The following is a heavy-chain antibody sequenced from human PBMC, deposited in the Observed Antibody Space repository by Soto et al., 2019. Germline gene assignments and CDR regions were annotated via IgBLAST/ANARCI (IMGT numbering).Heavy chain of an antibody. CDR1: GLPASAKKS. J-gene: IGHJ3*01. V-gene: IGHV3-53*01. Sequence: DVQLVESGGGLIQPGKSPRLSCAPFGLPASAKKSVAWVRQFPGNGLVWVSVLYDVDGKYYAESVKGRFITSRDSSKTAVYLQMNGLRPDDTAVYYCASWHEREHAYDVWGQGTTVTVSS. CDR2: LYDVDGK. CDR3: ASWHEREHAYDV. D-gene: IGHD1-1*01.